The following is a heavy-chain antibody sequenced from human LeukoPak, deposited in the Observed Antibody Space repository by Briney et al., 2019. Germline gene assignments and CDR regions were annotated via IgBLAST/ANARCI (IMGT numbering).Heavy chain of an antibody. J-gene: IGHJ4*02. CDR1: GFTFSSYA. CDR2: ISGSGGST. D-gene: IGHD3-10*01. V-gene: IGHV3-23*01. Sequence: GGSLRLSCAASGFTFSSYAMSWVRQAPGKGLEWVSAISGSGGSTYYADSVKGRFTISRDNSKNTLYLRMNSLRAEDTAVYYCAKDLVYYGSGSYYNGNYWGQGTLVTVSS. CDR3: AKDLVYYGSGSYYNGNY.